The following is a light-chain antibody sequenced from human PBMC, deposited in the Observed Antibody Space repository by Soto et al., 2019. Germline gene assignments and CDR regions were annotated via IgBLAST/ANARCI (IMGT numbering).Light chain of an antibody. Sequence: EIVLTQSPGTLSLSPGERATLSYRASQSVSSNYLAWYQQKPGQAPRLLIYGASSRATGIPDRFSGSGSGTDFTLTISRLEPEDFAVYYCQQYGSSPQSFGQGTKVDNK. J-gene: IGKJ1*01. CDR3: QQYGSSPQS. CDR2: GAS. CDR1: QSVSSNY. V-gene: IGKV3-20*01.